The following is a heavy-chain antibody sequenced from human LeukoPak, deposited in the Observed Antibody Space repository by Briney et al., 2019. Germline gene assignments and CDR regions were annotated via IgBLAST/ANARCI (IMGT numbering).Heavy chain of an antibody. V-gene: IGHV3-48*04. CDR2: ISSSSSTI. J-gene: IGHJ4*02. D-gene: IGHD4-17*01. Sequence: GGSLRLSCAASGFTFSSYSMNWVRQAPGKGLEWVSYISSSSSTIYYADSVKGRFTISRDNAKNSLYLQMNSLRAEDTAVYYCARETTGFDYWGQGTLVTVSS. CDR3: ARETTGFDY. CDR1: GFTFSSYS.